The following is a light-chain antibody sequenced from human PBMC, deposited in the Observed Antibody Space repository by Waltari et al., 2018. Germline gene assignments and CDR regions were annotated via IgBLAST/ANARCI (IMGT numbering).Light chain of an antibody. Sequence: VLTQSPGTLSLSPGERATLSCRASQSLTKRYLAWYQQKPGQAPRLRIYGASSRAAGIPDRFRGSGSGTDFTLTISRLEPEDSALYYCQQYGSSIMYTFGQGTKLEIK. J-gene: IGKJ2*01. CDR3: QQYGSSIMYT. V-gene: IGKV3-20*01. CDR1: QSLTKRY. CDR2: GAS.